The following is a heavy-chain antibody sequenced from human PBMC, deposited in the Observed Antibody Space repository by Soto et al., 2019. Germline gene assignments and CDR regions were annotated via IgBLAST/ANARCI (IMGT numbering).Heavy chain of an antibody. CDR2: ISSSSVTI. CDR1: GFTFSTYS. D-gene: IGHD2-15*01. V-gene: IGHV3-48*02. J-gene: IGHJ6*02. Sequence: EYGGGLVQPGGSLRLSCAASGFTFSTYSLNWVRQAPGKGLEWVSYISSSSVTINYADSVKGRFTISRDNAKNSLYLQMNSLRDEDTAVYYCARDRLGCSGGGCYSGYYGMDVWGQGTTVTVSS. CDR3: ARDRLGCSGGGCYSGYYGMDV.